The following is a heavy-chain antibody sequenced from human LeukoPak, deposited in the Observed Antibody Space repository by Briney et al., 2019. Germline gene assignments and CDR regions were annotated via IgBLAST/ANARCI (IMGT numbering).Heavy chain of an antibody. V-gene: IGHV3-23*01. Sequence: PGGSLRLSCAASGFTFSSYGMSWVRQAPGKGLEWVSAISGSGGSTYYADSVKGRFTISRDNSKNTLYLQMNSLRAEDTAVYYCAKDSLHSSSWYWYYYMDVWGKGTTVTVSS. J-gene: IGHJ6*03. CDR3: AKDSLHSSSWYWYYYMDV. CDR1: GFTFSSYG. CDR2: ISGSGGST. D-gene: IGHD6-13*01.